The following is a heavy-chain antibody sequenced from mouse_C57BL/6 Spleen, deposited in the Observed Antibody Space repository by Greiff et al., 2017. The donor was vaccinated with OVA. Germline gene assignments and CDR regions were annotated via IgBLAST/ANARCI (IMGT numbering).Heavy chain of an antibody. CDR3: ARCYGSSPLYWYVDV. J-gene: IGHJ1*03. CDR1: GYTFTSYW. Sequence: VQLQQPGTELVKPGASVKLSCKASGYTFTSYWMHWVKQMPGQGLEWIGNINPSNGGTNYNEKFKSKATLTVDKSSSTAYMQLSSLTSEDSAVYYCARCYGSSPLYWYVDVWGTGTTVTVSS. CDR2: INPSNGGT. V-gene: IGHV1-53*01. D-gene: IGHD1-1*01.